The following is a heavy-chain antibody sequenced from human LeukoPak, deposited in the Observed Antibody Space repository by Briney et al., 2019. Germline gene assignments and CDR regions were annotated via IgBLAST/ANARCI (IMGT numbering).Heavy chain of an antibody. V-gene: IGHV4-61*02. J-gene: IGHJ6*02. D-gene: IGHD1-1*01. CDR2: IYSTGTT. CDR3: SRGRFHWNPRRYCHQPLGV. CDR1: GASIRGDSYY. Sequence: SQTLSLTYTVSGASIRGDSYYWSWSRPPAGGGPEWDGRIYSTGTTNYKPSLKSRVNITADKANTKFSLKLTSVSAADTAAYYCSRGRFHWNPRRYCHQPLGVWGQGATVIVSS.